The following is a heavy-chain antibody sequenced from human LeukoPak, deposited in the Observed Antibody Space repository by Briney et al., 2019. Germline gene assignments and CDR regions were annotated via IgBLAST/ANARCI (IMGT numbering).Heavy chain of an antibody. CDR2: IYYSGST. Sequence: SETLSLTCTVSGGSISSGGYYWSWIRQHPGKGLEWIGYIYYSGSTYYNPSLRGRVTISIGTSKIQFSLKLTSVTAADTAVYYCAREGAYDRRFDYWGQGTLVTVSS. V-gene: IGHV4-31*03. CDR3: AREGAYDRRFDY. CDR1: GGSISSGGYY. D-gene: IGHD3-22*01. J-gene: IGHJ4*02.